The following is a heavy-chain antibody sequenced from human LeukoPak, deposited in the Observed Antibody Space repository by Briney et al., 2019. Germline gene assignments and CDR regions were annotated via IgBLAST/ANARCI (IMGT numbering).Heavy chain of an antibody. Sequence: PGGSLRLSCAASGFTFSSYWMSWVRQAPGKGLEWVANIKQDGSEKYYVDSVKGRFTISRDNAKNTLYLQMNSLRAGDTAVYYCARDPRYGSFYYYMDVWGKGTTVTISS. CDR3: ARDPRYGSFYYYMDV. J-gene: IGHJ6*03. D-gene: IGHD3-10*01. V-gene: IGHV3-7*01. CDR2: IKQDGSEK. CDR1: GFTFSSYW.